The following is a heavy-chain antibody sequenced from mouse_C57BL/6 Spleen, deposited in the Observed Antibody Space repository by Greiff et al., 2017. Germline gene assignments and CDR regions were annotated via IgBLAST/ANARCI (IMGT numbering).Heavy chain of an antibody. J-gene: IGHJ3*01. V-gene: IGHV1-54*01. D-gene: IGHD1-1*01. CDR3: ARNRYYGSSYEWFAY. Sequence: VQLQQSGAELVRPGTSVKVSCKASGYAFTNYLIEWVKQRPGQGLEWIGVINPGSGGTNYNEKFKGKATLTADKASSTAYMQLSSLTSEDSAVYFCARNRYYGSSYEWFAYWGQGTLVTVSA. CDR2: INPGSGGT. CDR1: GYAFTNYL.